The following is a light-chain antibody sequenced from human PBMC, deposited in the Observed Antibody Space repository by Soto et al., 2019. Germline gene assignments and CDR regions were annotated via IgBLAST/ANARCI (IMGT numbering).Light chain of an antibody. J-gene: IGKJ5*01. V-gene: IGKV3-15*01. Sequence: EIVMTQSPATLSVSPGERATLSCRASQSVSSKVGWYQQKPGQAPRLLIYGASTRATGIPARFSGSGSGTDFTLTISSLQSEDSAVYYCQQYNSWPPFTFGQGTRLEIK. CDR3: QQYNSWPPFT. CDR1: QSVSSK. CDR2: GAS.